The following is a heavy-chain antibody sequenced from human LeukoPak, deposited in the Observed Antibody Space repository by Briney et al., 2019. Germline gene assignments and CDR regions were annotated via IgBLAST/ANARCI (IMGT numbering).Heavy chain of an antibody. CDR3: ARAAVVATILDYYYYGMDF. J-gene: IGHJ6*02. D-gene: IGHD5-12*01. CDR2: INPNSGGT. CDR1: GYTFTGYY. V-gene: IGHV1-2*02. Sequence: ASVKASCKASGYTFTGYYMHWVRQAPGQGLEWMGWINPNSGGTNYAQKFQGRVTMTRDTSISTAYMELSRLRSDDTAVYYCARAAVVATILDYYYYGMDFWGQGTTVTVSS.